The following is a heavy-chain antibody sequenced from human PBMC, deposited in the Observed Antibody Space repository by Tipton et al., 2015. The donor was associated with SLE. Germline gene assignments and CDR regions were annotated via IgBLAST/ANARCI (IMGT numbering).Heavy chain of an antibody. J-gene: IGHJ4*02. CDR1: GGSFSGYY. V-gene: IGHV4-34*01. D-gene: IGHD2-2*01. CDR3: ARGRYCSSTSCSYYFDY. Sequence: TLSLTCAVYGGSFSGYYWSWIRQPPGKGLEWIGEINHSGSTNYNPSLKSRVTISIDTSKNQFSLKVSPVTAADTAVYYCARGRYCSSTSCSYYFDYWGQGTLVTVSS. CDR2: INHSGST.